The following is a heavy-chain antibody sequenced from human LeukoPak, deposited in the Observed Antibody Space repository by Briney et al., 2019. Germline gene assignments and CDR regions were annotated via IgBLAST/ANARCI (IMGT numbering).Heavy chain of an antibody. CDR2: INHSGST. Sequence: SETLSLTCAVYGGSFSGYYWSWIRQPPGKGLEWIGEINHSGSTNYNPSLKSRVTISVDTSKNQFSLKLSSVTAAETAVYYCARMTTRGSYYYYGMDVWGQGTTVTVSS. V-gene: IGHV4-34*01. CDR3: ARMTTRGSYYYYGMDV. D-gene: IGHD4-17*01. CDR1: GGSFSGYY. J-gene: IGHJ6*02.